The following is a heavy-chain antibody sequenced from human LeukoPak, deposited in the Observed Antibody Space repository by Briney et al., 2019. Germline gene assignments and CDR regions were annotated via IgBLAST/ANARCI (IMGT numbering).Heavy chain of an antibody. Sequence: PSETLSLTCTVSGGSISSYYWSWIRQPAGKGLEWIGRIYTSGSTNYNPSLKSRVTISVDTSKNQFSLKLSSVTAADTAVYYCARGRCSSTSCYYYYYYYMDVWGKGTTVTISS. CDR2: IYTSGST. CDR3: ARGRCSSTSCYYYYYYYMDV. V-gene: IGHV4-4*07. D-gene: IGHD2-2*01. CDR1: GGSISSYY. J-gene: IGHJ6*03.